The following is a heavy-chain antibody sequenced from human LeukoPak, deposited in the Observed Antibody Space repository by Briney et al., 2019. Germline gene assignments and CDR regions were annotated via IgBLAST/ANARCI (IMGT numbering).Heavy chain of an antibody. Sequence: SETLSLTCTVSGGSISSYYWSWIRQPPGKGLEWIGYIYYSGSTNYNPSLKSRVTISVDTSKNQFSLKLSSVTAADTAVYYCARGRRDGYNSFDYWGQGTLVTVSS. CDR1: GGSISSYY. CDR2: IYYSGST. CDR3: ARGRRDGYNSFDY. V-gene: IGHV4-59*01. J-gene: IGHJ4*02. D-gene: IGHD5-24*01.